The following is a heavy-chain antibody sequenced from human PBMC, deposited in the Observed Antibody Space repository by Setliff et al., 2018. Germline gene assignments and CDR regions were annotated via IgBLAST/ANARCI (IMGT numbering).Heavy chain of an antibody. CDR3: ARASTSIDPYDFDY. Sequence: ASVKVSCKTSGYSFTRYYMYWVRQAPGQGLEWLGIISPGGGATTYAQKFQGRVILARDTSTSTVYMELGALKSDDTAVYYCARASTSIDPYDFDYWGQGTLVTVSS. D-gene: IGHD3-16*02. J-gene: IGHJ4*02. CDR2: ISPGGGAT. CDR1: GYSFTRYY. V-gene: IGHV1-46*01.